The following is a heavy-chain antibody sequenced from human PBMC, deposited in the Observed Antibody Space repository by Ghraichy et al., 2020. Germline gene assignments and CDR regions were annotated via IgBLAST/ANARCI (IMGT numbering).Heavy chain of an antibody. J-gene: IGHJ6*02. Sequence: SETLSLTCAVYGGSFSGYYWSWIRQPPGKGLEWIGEINHSGSTNYNPSLKSRVTISVDTSKNQFSLKLSSVTAADTAVYYCATDKYEGYGMDVWGQGTTVTVSS. D-gene: IGHD2-2*01. CDR3: ATDKYEGYGMDV. CDR1: GGSFSGYY. V-gene: IGHV4-34*01. CDR2: INHSGST.